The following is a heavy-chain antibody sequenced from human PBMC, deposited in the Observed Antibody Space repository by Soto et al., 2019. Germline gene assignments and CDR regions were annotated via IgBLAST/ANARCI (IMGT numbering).Heavy chain of an antibody. J-gene: IGHJ4*02. D-gene: IGHD3-3*01. CDR2: MYHSGGA. V-gene: IGHV4-4*02. Sequence: SETLSLTCVVSDGSISSYDWWTWVRQPPGKGLEWIGKMYHSGGADYSPSLKSRVTISADSSKNHFSLRLTGVTAADTAIYYCATGNVDSMLEYWGQGTLVTVS. CDR1: DGSISSYDW. CDR3: ATGNVDSMLEY.